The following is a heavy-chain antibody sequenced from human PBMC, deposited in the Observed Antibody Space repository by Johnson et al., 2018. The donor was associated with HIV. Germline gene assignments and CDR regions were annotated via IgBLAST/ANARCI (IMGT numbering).Heavy chain of an antibody. CDR1: GFTFNDYY. V-gene: IGHV3-11*04. D-gene: IGHD6-13*01. J-gene: IGHJ3*02. CDR3: AKDSTAGMGDAFDI. CDR2: ISSSATAI. Sequence: VQLVESGGGLVKPGGSLRLSCAASGFTFNDYYMTWVRQAPGKGLECVSYISSSATAIYYTDSVTGRFTISRDNSKNTLYLQMHSRRAEDTAVYYRAKDSTAGMGDAFDIWGQGTTVTVSS.